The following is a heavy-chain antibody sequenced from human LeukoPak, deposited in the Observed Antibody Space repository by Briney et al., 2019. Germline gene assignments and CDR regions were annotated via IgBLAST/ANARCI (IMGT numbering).Heavy chain of an antibody. J-gene: IGHJ4*02. Sequence: GGSLRLSCVVSGFTLSSRWMMWVRQAPGEGLEWMTNINRDGSEKNYVDSVKGRFTITRDNAENSLYLQMNSLRVEDSAIYYCATYDSWSGYNIAYWGQGTLVTVSS. CDR3: ATYDSWSGYNIAY. D-gene: IGHD3-3*01. CDR1: GFTLSSRW. V-gene: IGHV3-7*03. CDR2: INRDGSEK.